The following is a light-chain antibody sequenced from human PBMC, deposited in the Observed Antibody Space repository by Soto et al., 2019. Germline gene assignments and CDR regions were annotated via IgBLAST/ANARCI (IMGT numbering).Light chain of an antibody. CDR3: QQSYSTPED. V-gene: IGKV1-39*01. CDR2: AAS. CDR1: QSISSY. J-gene: IGKJ3*01. Sequence: DIQMTQSPSSLSASVGDRVTITCRASQSISSYLNWYQQKPGKAPKLLIYAASSLQSGVPSRFSGSGSGTDFTLTISSLQPEDFATYYCQQSYSTPEDFGPGTKVDIK.